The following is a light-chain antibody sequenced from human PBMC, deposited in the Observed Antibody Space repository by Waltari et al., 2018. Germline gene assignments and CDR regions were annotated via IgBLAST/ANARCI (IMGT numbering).Light chain of an antibody. CDR1: QIESKS. J-gene: IGLJ3*02. V-gene: IGLV3-9*01. Sequence: SYDMAQPPSVSVALGQSARISCGGSQIESKSVASYQQKPGQAPVLVIYRDTNRPSAIPDRFSASNSGNTATLIISRAQAGDEADYYCQVWDSDTYWVFGGRTSLTFL. CDR2: RDT. CDR3: QVWDSDTYWV.